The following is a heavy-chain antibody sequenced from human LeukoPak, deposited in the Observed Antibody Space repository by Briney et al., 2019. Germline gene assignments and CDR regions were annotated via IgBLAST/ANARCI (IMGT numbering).Heavy chain of an antibody. Sequence: ASVNVSCKASGYTFTSYGISWVRQAPGQGLEWMGWISAYNGNTNYAQKLQGRVTMTTDTSTSTAYMELRSLRSDDTAVYYCARDSGYSGYDLVSGIKNWGQGTLVTVSS. V-gene: IGHV1-18*01. CDR2: ISAYNGNT. CDR3: ARDSGYSGYDLVSGIKN. J-gene: IGHJ4*02. D-gene: IGHD5-12*01. CDR1: GYTFTSYG.